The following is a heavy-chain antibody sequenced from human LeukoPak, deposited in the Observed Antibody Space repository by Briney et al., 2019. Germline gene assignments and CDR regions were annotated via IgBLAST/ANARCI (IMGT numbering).Heavy chain of an antibody. J-gene: IGHJ4*02. D-gene: IGHD1-7*01. CDR2: IRQDGSET. CDR1: GFTFTNYW. V-gene: IGHV3-7*01. Sequence: GGSLRLSCAASGFTFTNYWMTWVRQAPGKGPEWVANIRQDGSETNYVDSVRGRFTIARDNTKNSLYLQMTSLRGEDTAVYYCASRAGKPGNTPWCFDCWGQGALVTVSS. CDR3: ASRAGKPGNTPWCFDC.